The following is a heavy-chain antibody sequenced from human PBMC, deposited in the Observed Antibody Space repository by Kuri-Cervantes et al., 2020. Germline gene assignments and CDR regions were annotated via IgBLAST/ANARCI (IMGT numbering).Heavy chain of an antibody. D-gene: IGHD2-2*01. Sequence: SVKVSCKASGGTFSSYAISWVRQAPGQGLEWMGGIIPIFGTANYAQKFQGIVTITADESTSTAYMELSSLRSEDTAVYYCARNSRYCSSTSCYAVPDYYGMDVWGQGTTVTVSS. V-gene: IGHV1-69*13. CDR1: GGTFSSYA. CDR3: ARNSRYCSSTSCYAVPDYYGMDV. J-gene: IGHJ6*02. CDR2: IIPIFGTA.